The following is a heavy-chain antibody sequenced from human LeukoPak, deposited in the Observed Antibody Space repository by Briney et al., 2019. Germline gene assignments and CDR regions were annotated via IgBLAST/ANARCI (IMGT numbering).Heavy chain of an antibody. D-gene: IGHD1-26*01. CDR2: IYYSGST. Sequence: SGTLSLTRAVSGGSISSSNWWSWVRQPPGKGLEWIGYIYYSGSTYYNPSLKSRVTISVDTSKNQFSLKLNSVTAADTAMYYCARLFHPALSGNYPFDYWGQGTLVTVSS. J-gene: IGHJ4*02. CDR1: GGSISSSNW. CDR3: ARLFHPALSGNYPFDY. V-gene: IGHV4-4*02.